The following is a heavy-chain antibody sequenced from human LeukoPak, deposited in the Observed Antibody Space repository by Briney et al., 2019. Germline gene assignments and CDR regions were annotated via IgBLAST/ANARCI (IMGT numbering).Heavy chain of an antibody. J-gene: IGHJ4*02. V-gene: IGHV5-51*01. CDR3: ARLYLGGIDY. CDR2: IYPADSDT. CDR1: GYDFATYW. D-gene: IGHD1-26*01. Sequence: GESLKISCKGSGYDFATYWIGWVRQMPGKGLEWVGIIYPADSDTRYSPSFQGHVTISADKSISTAYLQWSSLKASDTAMYYCARLYLGGIDYWGQGTLVTVSS.